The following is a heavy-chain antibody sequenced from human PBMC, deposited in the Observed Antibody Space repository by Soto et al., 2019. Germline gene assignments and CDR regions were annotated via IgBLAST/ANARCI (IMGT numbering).Heavy chain of an antibody. V-gene: IGHV3-48*02. Sequence: PGGSLRLSCAASGFTFSSYSMNWVRQAPGKGLEWVSYISSSSSTIYYADSVKGRFTISRDNAKNSLYLQMNSLRDEDTAVYYCARTYYYDSSGYHSARVFDYWGQGTLVTVSS. D-gene: IGHD3-22*01. J-gene: IGHJ4*02. CDR1: GFTFSSYS. CDR3: ARTYYYDSSGYHSARVFDY. CDR2: ISSSSSTI.